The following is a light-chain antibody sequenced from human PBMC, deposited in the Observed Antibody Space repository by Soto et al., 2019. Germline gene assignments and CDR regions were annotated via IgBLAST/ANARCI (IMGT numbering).Light chain of an antibody. Sequence: IVMTQSPATLSLSPGERATLSCRASQSISSSYLAWYQQKPGQAPRLLIYGASTRATGIPARFSGSGSGTEFTLTISSLQSEDFAVYYCQQYNNWPPITFGQGTRLETK. J-gene: IGKJ5*01. CDR1: QSISSSY. CDR3: QQYNNWPPIT. CDR2: GAS. V-gene: IGKV3-15*01.